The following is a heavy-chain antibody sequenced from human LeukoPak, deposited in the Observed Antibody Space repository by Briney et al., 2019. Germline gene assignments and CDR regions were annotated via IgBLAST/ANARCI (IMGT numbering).Heavy chain of an antibody. D-gene: IGHD6-19*01. CDR1: GYTFTGYY. J-gene: IGHJ4*02. CDR2: INPNSGRT. Sequence: GASVKVSCKASGYTFTGYYMHWVRQAPGQGLEWMGWINPNSGRTNYAQKFQGRVTMTTDTSTSTAYMELRSLRSDDTAVYYCARATPQSADFDYWGQGTLVTVSS. V-gene: IGHV1-2*02. CDR3: ARATPQSADFDY.